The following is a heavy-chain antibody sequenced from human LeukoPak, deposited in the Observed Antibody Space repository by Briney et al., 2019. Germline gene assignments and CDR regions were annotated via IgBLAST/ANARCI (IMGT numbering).Heavy chain of an antibody. D-gene: IGHD1-26*01. V-gene: IGHV3-74*01. Sequence: GGSLRLSCAASGFTFSSNWMHWVRQAPGKGLVRVSRINEDGSITNYADSVKGRFTISRDNAKNTLYLQMNSLRAEDTAVYYCVRDLGGRSGHWGQGTLVTVSS. CDR3: VRDLGGRSGH. CDR2: INEDGSIT. CDR1: GFTFSSNW. J-gene: IGHJ4*02.